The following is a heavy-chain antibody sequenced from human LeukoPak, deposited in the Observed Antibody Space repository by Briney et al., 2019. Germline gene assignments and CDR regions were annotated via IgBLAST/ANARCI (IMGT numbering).Heavy chain of an antibody. V-gene: IGHV3-7*03. J-gene: IGHJ6*02. CDR3: ARGGGLDV. D-gene: IGHD3-16*01. CDR1: GFTFSSYW. Sequence: GKSLRLSCAASGFTFSSYWMNWARQAPGKGLEWVASINHNGNVNYYVDSVKGRFTISRDNAKNSLYLQMSNLRAEDTAVYFCARGGGLDVWGQGATVTVSS. CDR2: INHNGNVN.